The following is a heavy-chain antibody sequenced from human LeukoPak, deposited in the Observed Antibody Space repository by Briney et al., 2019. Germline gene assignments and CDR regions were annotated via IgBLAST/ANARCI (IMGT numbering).Heavy chain of an antibody. V-gene: IGHV4-34*01. J-gene: IGHJ2*01. CDR1: GGAISNYY. Sequence: SETLSLTCTVSGGAISNYYWSWIRQPPGKGLEWIGEINHSGNTNYNPSLKSRVTISIDTSKNQFSLKLSSVTAADTAVYYCARGKVTRDWYFDLWGRGTLVTVSS. D-gene: IGHD4-17*01. CDR3: ARGKVTRDWYFDL. CDR2: INHSGNT.